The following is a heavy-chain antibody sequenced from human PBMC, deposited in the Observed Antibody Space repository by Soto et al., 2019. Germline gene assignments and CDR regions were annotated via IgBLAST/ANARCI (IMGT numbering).Heavy chain of an antibody. CDR3: ANSEYSRYKNIDV. V-gene: IGHV3-30*18. Sequence: GSLRLSCAASGFTFRGYGMHWVRQAPGRGLEWVALISYDGSIKYYADSVRGRFTISRDNSKNTLYLQMNSLRAEDTAVYYCANSEYSRYKNIDVWGQGTTVTVSS. J-gene: IGHJ6*02. CDR1: GFTFRGYG. D-gene: IGHD5-18*01. CDR2: ISYDGSIK.